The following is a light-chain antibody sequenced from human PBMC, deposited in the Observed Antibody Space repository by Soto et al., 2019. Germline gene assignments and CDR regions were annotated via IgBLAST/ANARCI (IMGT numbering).Light chain of an antibody. Sequence: QSALTQPASVSGSPGQSITISCTGTSSDVGGYNYVSWYQQYPGKAPKLMIYDVSNRPSGVSNRFSGSNSGNTASLTISGLQAEDEADYYCSSYTSSSTPLVFGTGTKLTVL. J-gene: IGLJ1*01. CDR1: SSDVGGYNY. V-gene: IGLV2-14*01. CDR2: DVS. CDR3: SSYTSSSTPLV.